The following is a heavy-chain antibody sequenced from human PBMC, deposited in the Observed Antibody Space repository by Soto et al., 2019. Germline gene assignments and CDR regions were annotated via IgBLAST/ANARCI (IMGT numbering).Heavy chain of an antibody. V-gene: IGHV3-53*01. Sequence: PGGSLRLSCAASGFTVSSNYMSWVRQAPGKGLEWVSVIYSGGSTYYADSVKGQFTISRDNSKNTLYLQMNSLRAEDTAVYYCAREGYGSGSYDYYYGMDVWGQGXTVTVSS. CDR3: AREGYGSGSYDYYYGMDV. D-gene: IGHD3-10*01. CDR2: IYSGGST. J-gene: IGHJ6*02. CDR1: GFTVSSNY.